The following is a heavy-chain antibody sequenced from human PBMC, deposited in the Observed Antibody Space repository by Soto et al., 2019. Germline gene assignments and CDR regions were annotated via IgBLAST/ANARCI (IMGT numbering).Heavy chain of an antibody. CDR3: ARLMVRGVIIAHYYYYGTDG. J-gene: IGHJ6*02. D-gene: IGHD3-10*01. CDR1: GGSISSSSYY. V-gene: IGHV4-39*01. Sequence: PSETLSLTCTVSGGSISSSSYYWGWIRQPPGKGLEWIGSIYYSGSTYYNPSLKSRVTISVDTSKNQFSLKLSSVTAADTAVYYCARLMVRGVIIAHYYYYGTDGWGQGTMVTVAS. CDR2: IYYSGST.